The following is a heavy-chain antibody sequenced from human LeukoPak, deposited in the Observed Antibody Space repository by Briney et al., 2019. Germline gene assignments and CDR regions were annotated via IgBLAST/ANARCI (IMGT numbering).Heavy chain of an antibody. V-gene: IGHV4-34*01. J-gene: IGHJ6*02. CDR2: INHSGST. CDR1: GGSFSGYY. D-gene: IGHD3-22*01. Sequence: SETLSLTCAVYGGSFSGYYWSWIRQPPGKGLEWIGEINHSGSTNYNPSLKSRVTISVDTSKNQFSLKLSSVTAADTAVYYCARGDHYYDSSSYYYDYYYYGMDVWGQGTTVTVSS. CDR3: ARGDHYYDSSSYYYDYYYYGMDV.